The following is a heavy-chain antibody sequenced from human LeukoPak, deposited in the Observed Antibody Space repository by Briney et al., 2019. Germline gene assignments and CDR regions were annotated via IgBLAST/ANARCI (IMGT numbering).Heavy chain of an antibody. CDR3: AKDQTVAVAGPFDN. V-gene: IGHV3-21*04. D-gene: IGHD6-19*01. CDR1: GFTFSRYS. Sequence: PGGSLRLSCAASGFTFSRYSMNWVRQAPGKGLEWVSSISHSGYDIYYADSVKGRFTISRDNSKTTLYLHMDSLRVEDTAVYYCAKDQTVAVAGPFDNWGQGTLVTVSS. J-gene: IGHJ4*02. CDR2: ISHSGYDI.